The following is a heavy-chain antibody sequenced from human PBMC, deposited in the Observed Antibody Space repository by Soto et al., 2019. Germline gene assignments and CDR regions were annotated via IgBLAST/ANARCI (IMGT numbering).Heavy chain of an antibody. J-gene: IGHJ6*02. Sequence: QVQLVQSGAEVKKPGSSVKVSCKASGGTFRTSAFSWVRQAPGQGLEWVGCIMPVFRRPKYAQNFQDRVTITADESTSTAYMELNSLRSDDTAVYYWARDNDRLQLGGNYYFILDVWGQGTAVTVSS. D-gene: IGHD1-1*01. CDR1: GGTFRTSA. V-gene: IGHV1-69*12. CDR2: IMPVFRRP. CDR3: ARDNDRLQLGGNYYFILDV.